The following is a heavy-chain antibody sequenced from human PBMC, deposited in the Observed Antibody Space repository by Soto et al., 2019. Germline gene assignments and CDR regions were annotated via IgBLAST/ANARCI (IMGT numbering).Heavy chain of an antibody. CDR3: ARDHGSSWNYYYGMDV. CDR2: INPSGGST. Sequence: ASVKVSCKASGYTFTSYYMHWVRQAPGQGLGWMGIINPSGGSTSYAQKFQGRVTMTRDTSTSTVYMELSSLRSEDTAVYYCARDHGSSWNYYYGMDVWGQGTTVTVSS. V-gene: IGHV1-46*01. CDR1: GYTFTSYY. J-gene: IGHJ6*02. D-gene: IGHD6-13*01.